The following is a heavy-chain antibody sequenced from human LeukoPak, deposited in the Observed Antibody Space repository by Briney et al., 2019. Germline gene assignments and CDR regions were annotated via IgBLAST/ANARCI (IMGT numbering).Heavy chain of an antibody. CDR2: INSSGSDI. D-gene: IGHD3-22*01. Sequence: GGSLRLSCAASGFTFSSYSMNWVRQAPGKGLEWVSSINSSGSDIYYADSVKGRFTISRDNARNSLYLKMSSLRAEDTAVYYCARKLGRISMIDHWGQGTLVTVSS. V-gene: IGHV3-21*01. J-gene: IGHJ4*02. CDR3: ARKLGRISMIDH. CDR1: GFTFSSYS.